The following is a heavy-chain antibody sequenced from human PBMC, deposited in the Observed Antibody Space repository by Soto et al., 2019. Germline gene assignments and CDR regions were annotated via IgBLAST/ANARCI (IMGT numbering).Heavy chain of an antibody. J-gene: IGHJ4*02. V-gene: IGHV3-30*03. CDR2: ISYDGSDK. CDR1: GFTFSSYG. CDR3: ARQCFDTSGYYADY. Sequence: PGGSLRLSCTASGFTFSSYGMHWVRQAPGKGLEWVAVISYDGSDKYYADSVKGRFTISRDNSKNTLYLQMNSLRAEDTAVYYCARQCFDTSGYYADYWGQGTVVTVSS. D-gene: IGHD3-22*01.